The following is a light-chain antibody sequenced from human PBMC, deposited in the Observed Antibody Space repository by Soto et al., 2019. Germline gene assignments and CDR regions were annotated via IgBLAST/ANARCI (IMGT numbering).Light chain of an antibody. CDR3: QQYSNSART. CDR1: QSVSSSY. CDR2: GAS. J-gene: IGKJ1*01. V-gene: IGKV3-20*01. Sequence: EIVLTQSPGTLSLSPGERATLSCRASQSVSSSYLAWYQQKPGQAPRLLIFGASSRATGTPDRFSGSGSESDFTLTITRLEPEDFAVYYCQQYSNSARTFGQGT.